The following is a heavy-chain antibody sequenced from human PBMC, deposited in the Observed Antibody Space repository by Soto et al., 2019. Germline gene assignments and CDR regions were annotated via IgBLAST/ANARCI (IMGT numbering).Heavy chain of an antibody. J-gene: IGHJ4*02. CDR1: GITFSSYS. CDR3: ARANFSGRITIFGVVTPYYFDY. CDR2: ISSSSSYI. V-gene: IGHV3-21*01. D-gene: IGHD3-3*01. Sequence: GGSLRPSCAASGITFSSYSMNWGRQAPGKGLEWVSSISSSSSYIYYADSVKGRFTISRDNAKNSLYLQMNSLRAEETAVYYCARANFSGRITIFGVVTPYYFDYWGQGTLVTVSS.